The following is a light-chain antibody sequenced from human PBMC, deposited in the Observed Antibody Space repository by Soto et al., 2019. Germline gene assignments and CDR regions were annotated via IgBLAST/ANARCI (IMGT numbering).Light chain of an antibody. Sequence: EIVLTQSPATLSLSPGERATLSCRASQSVSTYLAWYQQKPGQAPRLLIYDASNMATGITARFSGSGSGTDFTLTISSLEAEDFAVYYCQQRSSWWTFGQGTKVEIK. CDR3: QQRSSWWT. V-gene: IGKV3-11*01. CDR1: QSVSTY. CDR2: DAS. J-gene: IGKJ1*01.